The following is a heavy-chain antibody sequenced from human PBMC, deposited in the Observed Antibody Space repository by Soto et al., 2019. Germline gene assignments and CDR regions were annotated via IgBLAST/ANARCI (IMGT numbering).Heavy chain of an antibody. CDR3: ARDRSTPYDFWSGYYAPFDY. CDR1: GYTFTSYG. CDR2: ISAYNGNT. D-gene: IGHD3-3*01. J-gene: IGHJ4*02. Sequence: QVQLVQSGAEVKKPGASVKVSCKASGYTFTSYGISWVRQAPGQGLEWMGWISAYNGNTNYAQKLQGRVTMTTDTSTSTAYMELRSLRSDDTAVYYCARDRSTPYDFWSGYYAPFDYWGQGTLVTVSS. V-gene: IGHV1-18*04.